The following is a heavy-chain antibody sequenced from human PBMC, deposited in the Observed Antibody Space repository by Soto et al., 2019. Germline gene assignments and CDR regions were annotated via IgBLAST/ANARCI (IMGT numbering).Heavy chain of an antibody. J-gene: IGHJ1*01. CDR3: AKRGYCTGGNCYGEYFQH. CDR2: NSGSGDST. V-gene: IGHV3-23*01. Sequence: EVQLLESGGGLVQPGGSPRLSCAASGFTFDSYYMNWVRQAPGRGLEWVSTNSGSGDSTYYADSVKGRFTISRDNSKNTLYLQMNSLRAEDTAVYYCAKRGYCTGGNCYGEYFQHWGQGTLVTVSS. CDR1: GFTFDSYY. D-gene: IGHD2-15*01.